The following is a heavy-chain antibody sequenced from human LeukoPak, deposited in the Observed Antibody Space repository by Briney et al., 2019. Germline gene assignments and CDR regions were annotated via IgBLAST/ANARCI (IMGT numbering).Heavy chain of an antibody. Sequence: PSETLSLTCAVYGGSFSGYYWSWIRQPPGKGLEWIGEINHSGSTNYNPSLKSRVTISVDTSKNQFSLKVTSLTAADTAVYYCARREYSGSYLTIDYWGQGTLVTVSS. V-gene: IGHV4-34*01. CDR1: GGSFSGYY. D-gene: IGHD1-26*01. J-gene: IGHJ4*02. CDR3: ARREYSGSYLTIDY. CDR2: INHSGST.